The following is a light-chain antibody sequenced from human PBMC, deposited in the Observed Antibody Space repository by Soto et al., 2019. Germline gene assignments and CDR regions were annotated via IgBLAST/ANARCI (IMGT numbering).Light chain of an antibody. J-gene: IGLJ1*01. CDR1: SSDIGSYDL. CDR2: EGR. Sequence: QSVLTQPASVSGSPGQSITISCTGTSSDIGSYDLVSWYQHHPGKVPKLIIYEGRKRPSGISYRFAGSKSGNTASLTISGLQAEDEAAYYCCSSAAGSTFVFGTGTKLTVL. CDR3: CSSAAGSTFV. V-gene: IGLV2-23*03.